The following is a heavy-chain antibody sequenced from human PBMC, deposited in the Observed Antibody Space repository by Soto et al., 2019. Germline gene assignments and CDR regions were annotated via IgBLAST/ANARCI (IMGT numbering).Heavy chain of an antibody. V-gene: IGHV4-4*02. CDR1: SGSISSSNW. CDR2: IYDSGST. Sequence: QVQLQESGPGLVEPSGTLSLTCAVSSGSISSSNWWSWVREPPGKGLEWIGEIYDSGSTNYNPSLKRRVTISVDKSKNQFYLKLSSVTAADTAVYYCARGVTVTLDYYYSYYLDVWGKGTTVTVSS. CDR3: ARGVTVTLDYYYSYYLDV. J-gene: IGHJ6*03. D-gene: IGHD4-17*01.